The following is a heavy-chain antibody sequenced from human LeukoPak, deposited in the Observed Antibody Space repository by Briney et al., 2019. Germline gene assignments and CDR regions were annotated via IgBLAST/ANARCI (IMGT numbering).Heavy chain of an antibody. V-gene: IGHV1-69*06. CDR1: GGTFSRYA. Sequence: SVKVSCKASGGTFSRYAISWGRRAPGQGRGGMGRIIPIFGTASYAQKFQGRVTITADKSTSPAYMELGSLRSEDTAVYYCARPSDSSGYYWPTGSFDIWGQGTMVTVSS. J-gene: IGHJ3*02. CDR3: ARPSDSSGYYWPTGSFDI. CDR2: IIPIFGTA. D-gene: IGHD3-22*01.